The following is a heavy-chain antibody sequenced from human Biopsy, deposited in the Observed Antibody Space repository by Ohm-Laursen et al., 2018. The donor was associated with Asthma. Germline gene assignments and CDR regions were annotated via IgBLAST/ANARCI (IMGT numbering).Heavy chain of an antibody. D-gene: IGHD3-22*01. CDR1: GFAVSRDY. CDR2: IYSGGTS. V-gene: IGHV3-53*01. Sequence: SLRLSCSASGFAVSRDYMFWVRQAPGKGLEWVSVIYSGGTSHTADPVRGRFTISRDYSKNTLYLQMHSLRAEDRAVYYCARGDSSNWSHYYFDYWGQGTLVTVSS. CDR3: ARGDSSNWSHYYFDY. J-gene: IGHJ4*02.